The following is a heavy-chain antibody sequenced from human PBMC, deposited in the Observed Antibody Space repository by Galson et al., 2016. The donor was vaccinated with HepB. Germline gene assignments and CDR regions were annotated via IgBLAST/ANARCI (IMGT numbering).Heavy chain of an antibody. CDR3: ATVGGEHDYGDYNLMPVWAYFDP. CDR1: GGSFSSRA. Sequence: SVKVSCKASGGSFSSRAIGWVRQAPGHGLEWIGGSIPIFGTAEYTQKFQGNATITADESTSTPYMELTNLRAEDTAVYYCATVGGEHDYGDYNLMPVWAYFDPWGQGTLVTVSS. J-gene: IGHJ5*02. V-gene: IGHV1-69*13. D-gene: IGHD4-17*01. CDR2: SIPIFGTA.